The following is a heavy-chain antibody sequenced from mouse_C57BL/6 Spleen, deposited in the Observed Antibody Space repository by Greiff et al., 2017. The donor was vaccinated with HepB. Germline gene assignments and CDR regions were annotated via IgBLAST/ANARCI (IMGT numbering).Heavy chain of an antibody. CDR1: GFTFSDYG. CDR2: ISSGSSTI. Sequence: QLKESGGGLVKPGGSLKLSCAASGFTFSDYGMHWVRQAPEKGLEWVAYISSGSSTIYYADTVKGRFTISRDNAKNTLFLQMTSLRSEDTAMYYCASPYDGYYQGYFDYWGQGTTLTVSS. D-gene: IGHD2-3*01. CDR3: ASPYDGYYQGYFDY. V-gene: IGHV5-17*01. J-gene: IGHJ2*01.